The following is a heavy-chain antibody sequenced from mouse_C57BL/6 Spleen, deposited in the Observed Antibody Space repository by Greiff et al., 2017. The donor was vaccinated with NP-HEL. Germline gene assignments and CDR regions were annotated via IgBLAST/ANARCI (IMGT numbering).Heavy chain of an antibody. D-gene: IGHD1-1*01. CDR3: STTVVAPYWYFDV. Sequence: VQLQQSGPELVKPGASVKIPCKASGYTFTDYNMDWVKQSHGKSLEWIGDINPNNGGTIYNQKFKGKATLTVDTSSSTAYMELRSLTSEDTAVYYCSTTVVAPYWYFDVWGTGTTVTVSS. J-gene: IGHJ1*03. CDR2: INPNNGGT. CDR1: GYTFTDYN. V-gene: IGHV1-18*01.